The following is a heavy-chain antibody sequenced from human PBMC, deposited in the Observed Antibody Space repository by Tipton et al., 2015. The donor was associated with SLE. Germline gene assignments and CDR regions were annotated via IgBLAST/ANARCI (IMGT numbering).Heavy chain of an antibody. J-gene: IGHJ3*02. CDR2: IYYSGST. CDR1: GGSISSYY. Sequence: TLSLTCTVSGGSISSYYWSWIRQPPGKGLEWIGYIYYSGSTNYNPSLKSRVTISVDTSKNQFSLKLSSVTAADTAAYYCAREVVGADDAFDIWGQGTLVTVSS. D-gene: IGHD1-26*01. V-gene: IGHV4-59*01. CDR3: AREVVGADDAFDI.